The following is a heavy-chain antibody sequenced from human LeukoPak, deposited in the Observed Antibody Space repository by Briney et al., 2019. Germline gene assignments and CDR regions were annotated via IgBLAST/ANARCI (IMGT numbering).Heavy chain of an antibody. J-gene: IGHJ4*02. Sequence: ASVKVSCKASGGTFSSYAISWVRQAPGQGLEWMGGIIPIFGTANYAQKFQGRVTITADESTSTAYMELSSLRSEDTAVYYCARDTRRYSYGTYFDYWGQGTLVTVSS. CDR2: IIPIFGTA. CDR3: ARDTRRYSYGTYFDY. V-gene: IGHV1-69*13. D-gene: IGHD5-18*01. CDR1: GGTFSSYA.